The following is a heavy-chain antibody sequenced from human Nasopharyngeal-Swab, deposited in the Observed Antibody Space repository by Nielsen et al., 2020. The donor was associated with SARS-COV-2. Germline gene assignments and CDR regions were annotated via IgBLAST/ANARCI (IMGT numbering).Heavy chain of an antibody. CDR2: ISSSSSYI. CDR1: GFTFSSYS. Sequence: GESLKISCAASGFTFSSYSMNWVRQAPGKGLEWVSSISSSSSYIYYADSVKGRFIISRDNAKNSLYLQMNSLRAEDTAVYYCASVRGGYNRGAFDIWGQGTMVTVSS. CDR3: ASVRGGYNRGAFDI. J-gene: IGHJ3*02. D-gene: IGHD5-24*01. V-gene: IGHV3-21*01.